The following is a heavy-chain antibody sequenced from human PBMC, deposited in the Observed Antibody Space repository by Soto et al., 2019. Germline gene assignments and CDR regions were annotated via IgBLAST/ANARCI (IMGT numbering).Heavy chain of an antibody. CDR3: AKGSPRYSSSSWARDDY. CDR1: GFTFDDYA. CDR2: ISWNSGSI. J-gene: IGHJ4*02. Sequence: EVQLVESGGGLVQPGRSLRLSCAASGFTFDDYAMHWVRQAPGKGLEWVSGISWNSGSIGYADSVKGRFTISRDNAKNSLYLQMNSLSAEDTALYYCAKGSPRYSSSSWARDDYWGQGTLVTVSS. V-gene: IGHV3-9*01. D-gene: IGHD6-6*01.